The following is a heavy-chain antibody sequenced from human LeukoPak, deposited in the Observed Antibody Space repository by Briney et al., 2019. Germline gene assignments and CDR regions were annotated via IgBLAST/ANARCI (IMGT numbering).Heavy chain of an antibody. J-gene: IGHJ4*02. CDR3: ARDRYGDYFDY. CDR1: GFAVSSIY. V-gene: IGHV3-66*01. CDR2: IYSGGST. D-gene: IGHD4-17*01. Sequence: PGGSLRLSCAASGFAVSSIYMSWVRQAPGKGLEWVSVIYSGGSTYYADSVKGRFTISRDNSKNTLYLQMNSLRAEDTAVYYCARDRYGDYFDYWGQGTRVTVSS.